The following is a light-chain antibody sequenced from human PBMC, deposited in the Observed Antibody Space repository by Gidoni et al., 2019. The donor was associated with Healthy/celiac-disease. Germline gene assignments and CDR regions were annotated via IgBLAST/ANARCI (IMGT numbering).Light chain of an antibody. CDR2: GNR. CDR1: SSNSGAGYD. Sequence: QPVLTQRPPVSGAPGPRVTVSGTGSSSNSGAGYDVHRYQQLPGTAPKLLLYGNRNRPSVVPDRFSGSKSGTSASLAITGLQAEDEADYYCQSYDSSLSGSVFGTGTKVTVL. V-gene: IGLV1-40*01. J-gene: IGLJ1*01. CDR3: QSYDSSLSGSV.